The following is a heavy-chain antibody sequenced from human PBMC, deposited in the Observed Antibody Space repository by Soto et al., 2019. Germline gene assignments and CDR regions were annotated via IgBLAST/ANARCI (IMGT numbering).Heavy chain of an antibody. CDR3: ARGSYYYYYGMDV. CDR1: GYSFTSYW. D-gene: IGHD1-26*01. J-gene: IGHJ6*02. CDR2: IYPGDSDT. Sequence: GESLKISCKGSGYSFTSYWSGWVRQMPGKGLEWMGIIYPGDSDTRYSPSFQGQVTISADKSISTAYLQWSSLKASDTAMYYCARGSYYYYYGMDVWGQGTTVTVSS. V-gene: IGHV5-51*01.